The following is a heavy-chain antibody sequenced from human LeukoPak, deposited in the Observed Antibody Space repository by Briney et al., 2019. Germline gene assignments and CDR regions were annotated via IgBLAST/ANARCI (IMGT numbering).Heavy chain of an antibody. J-gene: IGHJ6*03. CDR3: ARVSYYDFWSEAYYYMDV. CDR1: GFTFSSYN. V-gene: IGHV3-21*01. CDR2: ISSSSSYM. Sequence: PGGSLRLSCAASGFTFSSYNMNWVRQAPGKGLEWVSSISSSSSYMYYADSVKGRFTISRDNAKNSLYLQMNSLRAEDTAVYYCARVSYYDFWSEAYYYMDVWGKGTTVTVSS. D-gene: IGHD3-3*01.